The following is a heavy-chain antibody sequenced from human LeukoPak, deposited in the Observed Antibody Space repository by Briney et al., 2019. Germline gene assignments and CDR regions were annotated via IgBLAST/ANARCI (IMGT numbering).Heavy chain of an antibody. D-gene: IGHD3-10*01. CDR3: ARARFGVHYFDY. CDR1: GFTFSDYY. J-gene: IGHJ4*02. CDR2: ISNTGSTI. V-gene: IGHV3-11*04. Sequence: GGSLRLSCAASGFTFSDYYMSWIRQAPGKGLEWVSYISNTGSTIYYADSVKGRFTISRDNANNSLYLQMNSLRADDTAVYYCARARFGVHYFDYWGQGTLVTVSS.